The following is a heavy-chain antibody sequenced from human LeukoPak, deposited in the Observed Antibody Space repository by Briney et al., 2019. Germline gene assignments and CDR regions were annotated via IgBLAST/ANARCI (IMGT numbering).Heavy chain of an antibody. CDR3: ARGAHVRGSYRPAPLDY. J-gene: IGHJ4*02. D-gene: IGHD3-16*02. Sequence: ASVKVSCKASGYTFTSYGISWVRQAPGQGLEWMGWISAYNGNTNYAQKLQGRVTMTTDTSTSTAYMELRSLRSDDTAVYYCARGAHVRGSYRPAPLDYWGQGTLVTVSS. CDR2: ISAYNGNT. V-gene: IGHV1-18*01. CDR1: GYTFTSYG.